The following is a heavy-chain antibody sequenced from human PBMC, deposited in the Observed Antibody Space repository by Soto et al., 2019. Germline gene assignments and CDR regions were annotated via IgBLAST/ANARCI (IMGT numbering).Heavy chain of an antibody. V-gene: IGHV5-51*01. J-gene: IGHJ6*02. CDR1: GYSFTSYW. Sequence: GESLKISCKGSGYSFTSYWIGWVRQMPGKGLEWMGIIYPGDSATRYSPSFQGQVTISADKSISTAYLQWSSLKASDTAMYYCATARYCSGTSCYTPGYYYGMDVWGQGTTVTVSS. CDR2: IYPGDSAT. D-gene: IGHD2-2*02. CDR3: ATARYCSGTSCYTPGYYYGMDV.